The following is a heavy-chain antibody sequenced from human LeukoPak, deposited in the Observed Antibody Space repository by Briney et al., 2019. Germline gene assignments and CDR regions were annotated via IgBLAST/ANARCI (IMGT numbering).Heavy chain of an antibody. V-gene: IGHV3-11*06. CDR1: GFTFSDYY. CDR2: ISGSSGYT. J-gene: IGHJ4*02. CDR3: ARGTGTTAYFDY. Sequence: GGSLRLSCAASGFTFSDYYMSWVGQAPGKGLEWVSYISGSSGYTKYADSVKGRFTVSRDNAKNSLYLQVNSLRAEDTAVYYCARGTGTTAYFDYWGQGTPVTVSS. D-gene: IGHD1-1*01.